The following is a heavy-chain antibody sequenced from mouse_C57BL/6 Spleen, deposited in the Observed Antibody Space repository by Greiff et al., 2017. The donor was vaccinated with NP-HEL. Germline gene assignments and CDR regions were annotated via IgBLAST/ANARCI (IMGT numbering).Heavy chain of an antibody. CDR3: ARDVWGFDV. D-gene: IGHD2-10*02. Sequence: EVKVVESGGGLVKPGGSLKLSCAASGFTFSSYAMSWVRQTPEKRLEWVATISDGGSYTYYPDNVKGRFTISRDNAKNNLYLQMSHLKSEDTAMYYCARDVWGFDVWGTGTTVTVSS. CDR2: ISDGGSYT. J-gene: IGHJ1*03. V-gene: IGHV5-4*01. CDR1: GFTFSSYA.